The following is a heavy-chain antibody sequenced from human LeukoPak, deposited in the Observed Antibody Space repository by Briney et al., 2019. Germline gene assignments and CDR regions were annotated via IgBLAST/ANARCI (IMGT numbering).Heavy chain of an antibody. CDR2: IYPGDSDT. Sequence: GESLKISCKGSGYIFTTYWIGWVRQMPGKGLEWMGIIYPGDSDTRYSPSFQGQVTISVDRSISTAYLQWSSLKASDTAMYYCATPNPAYGGNSLGYWGQGTLVTVSS. V-gene: IGHV5-51*01. D-gene: IGHD4-23*01. CDR1: GYIFTTYW. J-gene: IGHJ4*02. CDR3: ATPNPAYGGNSLGY.